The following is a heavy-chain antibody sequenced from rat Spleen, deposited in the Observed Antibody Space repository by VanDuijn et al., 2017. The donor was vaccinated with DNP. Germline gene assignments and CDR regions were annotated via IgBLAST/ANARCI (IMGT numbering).Heavy chain of an antibody. CDR3: TRDKGRAPPFDY. Sequence: EVQLVESGGGLVQPGRSLKLSCVASGFTFSNYGMAWVRQAPKKGLEWVASISASAGSTSYRDSVKGRFTISRDNAKSTLYLQMNSLRSEDTATYYCTRDKGRAPPFDYWGQGVMVTVSS. D-gene: IGHD1-11*01. V-gene: IGHV5-19*01. CDR1: GFTFSNYG. CDR2: ISASAGST. J-gene: IGHJ2*01.